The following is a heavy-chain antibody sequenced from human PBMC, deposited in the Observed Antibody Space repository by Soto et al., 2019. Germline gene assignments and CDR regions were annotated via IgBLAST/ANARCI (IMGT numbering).Heavy chain of an antibody. CDR1: GGTFSSFA. CDR2: IIPIFGTA. V-gene: IGHV1-69*12. CDR3: ARMATSGTLNWFDP. J-gene: IGHJ5*02. Sequence: QVQLVQSGAEVKEPGSSVKVSCKASGGTFSSFAITWVRQAPGQGLEWMGGIIPIFGTANYAQKFQGRVTITADESTSTSYMELSSLRSEDTAIYYCARMATSGTLNWFDPWGQGTLVTVSS.